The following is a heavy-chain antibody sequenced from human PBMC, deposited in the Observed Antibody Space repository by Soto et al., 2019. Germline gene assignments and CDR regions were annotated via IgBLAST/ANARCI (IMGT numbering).Heavy chain of an antibody. CDR2: FSVSGGST. D-gene: IGHD3-3*01. CDR3: ATAANYDSHNWFDP. Sequence: GGSLSLSCAASGFTFSSYAMSWVRQAPGKGLEWVSVFSVSGGSTYYADSVKGRFIISRDISKNTLYLQMNSLRSEDTAVYYCATAANYDSHNWFDPWGQGTLVTVSS. CDR1: GFTFSSYA. J-gene: IGHJ5*02. V-gene: IGHV3-23*01.